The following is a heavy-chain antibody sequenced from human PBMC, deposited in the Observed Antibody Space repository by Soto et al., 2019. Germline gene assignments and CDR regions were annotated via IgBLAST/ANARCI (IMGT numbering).Heavy chain of an antibody. CDR3: ARGLFGNIVVAGRGDY. D-gene: IGHD6-19*01. CDR2: ISSSSSTT. V-gene: IGHV3-48*02. Sequence: EVQLVESGGGLVQPGGSKRLSCIASGLTFSSFSMNWVRQAPGKGLEWVAYISSSSSTTYYADSVKGRFTISRDNAKNSLYLQMNSLRDDDTAVYHCARGLFGNIVVAGRGDYWGQGTLVTVSS. CDR1: GLTFSSFS. J-gene: IGHJ4*02.